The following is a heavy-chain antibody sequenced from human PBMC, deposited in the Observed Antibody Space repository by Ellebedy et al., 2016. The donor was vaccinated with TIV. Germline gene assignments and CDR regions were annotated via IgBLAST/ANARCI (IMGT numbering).Heavy chain of an antibody. V-gene: IGHV4-4*07. CDR2: IYTSGST. CDR3: ARGSVALEDYYYYMDV. D-gene: IGHD5-12*01. Sequence: SETLSLXXTVSGGSISSYYWSWIRQPAGKGLEWIGRIYTSGSTNYNPSLKSRVTMSVDTSKNQFSLKLSSVTAADTAVYYCARGSVALEDYYYYMDVWGKGTTVTVSS. J-gene: IGHJ6*03. CDR1: GGSISSYY.